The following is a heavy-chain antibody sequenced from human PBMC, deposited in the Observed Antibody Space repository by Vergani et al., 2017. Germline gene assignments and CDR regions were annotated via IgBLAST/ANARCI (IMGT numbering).Heavy chain of an antibody. CDR3: ARDRQVVIKGSFDY. V-gene: IGHV3-30-3*01. CDR2: ISYDGSNK. CDR1: GFTFSSYA. Sequence: QVQLVESGGGVVQPGRSLRLSCAASGFTFSSYAMHWVRQAPGKGLEWVAVISYDGSNKYYADSVKGQVTISRDNSKNALYLQMNSLRAEDTAVYYCARDRQVVIKGSFDYWGQGTLVTVSS. J-gene: IGHJ4*02. D-gene: IGHD2-21*01.